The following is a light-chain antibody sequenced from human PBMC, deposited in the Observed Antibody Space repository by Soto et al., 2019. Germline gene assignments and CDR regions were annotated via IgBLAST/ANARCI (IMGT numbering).Light chain of an antibody. CDR2: GAS. CDR1: QSIRSR. J-gene: IGKJ5*01. CDR3: QQYSNWPPFT. Sequence: MTQSPSTLSASVGDRVTFTCRASQSIRSRLAWYQQKRGQAPRFIIYGASTRATGIPARFSGSGSGTEFTLTISSLQSADSAVYYCQQYSNWPPFTFGQGTRLEIK. V-gene: IGKV3-15*01.